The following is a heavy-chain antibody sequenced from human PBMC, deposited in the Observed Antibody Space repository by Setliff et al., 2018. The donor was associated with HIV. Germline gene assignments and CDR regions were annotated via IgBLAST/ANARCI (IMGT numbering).Heavy chain of an antibody. V-gene: IGHV1-18*01. J-gene: IGHJ2*01. CDR2: ISVYNGQT. CDR1: GYSFTTYG. CDR3: ARGHHFYWYFDL. Sequence: ASVTVSCKASGYSFTTYGISWVRQAPGQGLEWVGWISVYNGQTLYAQKVQDRITVTMDIPKDTAYMELRGLTPDDTAVYYCARGHHFYWYFDLWCPGTLVTVSS.